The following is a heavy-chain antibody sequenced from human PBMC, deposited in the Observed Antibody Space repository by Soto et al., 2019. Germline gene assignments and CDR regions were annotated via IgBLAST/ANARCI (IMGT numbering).Heavy chain of an antibody. J-gene: IGHJ4*02. CDR1: GGSITSGVFS. CDR2: IFHSGLT. D-gene: IGHD6-13*01. V-gene: IGHV4-30-2*01. CDR3: ARSNNWYRFDT. Sequence: PSETLSLTCAVSGGSITSGVFSWSWIRQPPGEDLEWIGNIFHSGLTYYKPSLRSRVTISVDISKKSFSLTLTSVTAADTAVYYCARSNNWYRFDTWGQGALVTVSS.